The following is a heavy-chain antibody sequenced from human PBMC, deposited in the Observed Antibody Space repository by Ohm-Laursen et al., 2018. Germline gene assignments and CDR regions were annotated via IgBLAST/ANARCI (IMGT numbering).Heavy chain of an antibody. CDR1: GDSVSSNTAA. CDR3: ARGKVYGISRPFDY. CDR2: TYYRSKRYN. D-gene: IGHD1-14*01. Sequence: QTLSLTCAISGDSVSSNTAAWNWVRQSPSRGLEWLGKTYYRSKRYNDYAVSVRSRITINPDTSKNQFSLQLNSVTPEDTAVYYCARGKVYGISRPFDYWGQGTLVTVSS. V-gene: IGHV6-1*01. J-gene: IGHJ4*02.